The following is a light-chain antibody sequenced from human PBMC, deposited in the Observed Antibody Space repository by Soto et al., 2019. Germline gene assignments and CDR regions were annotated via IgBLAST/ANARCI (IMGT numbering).Light chain of an antibody. CDR1: HDIGNS. CDR3: QQGYSPPWT. Sequence: IQMTQSPPSLSASVGDKVTITCQASHDIGNSLNWYQDKPGQPPKLLIYAASNLQSGVPSRFSGSGSGTDFTLTMSSLQPEDVATYYCQQGYSPPWTFGQGTKVDI. V-gene: IGKV1-39*01. CDR2: AAS. J-gene: IGKJ1*01.